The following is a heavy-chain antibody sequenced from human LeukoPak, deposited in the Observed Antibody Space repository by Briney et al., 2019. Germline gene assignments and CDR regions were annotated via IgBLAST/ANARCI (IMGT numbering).Heavy chain of an antibody. Sequence: GGSLRLSCAASGFTFSSYWMSWVRQAPGKGLEWVANIKQDGSEKYYVDSVKGRFTISRDNAKNSLSLQMNSLRAEDTAVYYCARDAAYGYDRFDSWGQGTQVTVSS. J-gene: IGHJ4*02. CDR2: IKQDGSEK. D-gene: IGHD5-18*01. CDR1: GFTFSSYW. V-gene: IGHV3-7*01. CDR3: ARDAAYGYDRFDS.